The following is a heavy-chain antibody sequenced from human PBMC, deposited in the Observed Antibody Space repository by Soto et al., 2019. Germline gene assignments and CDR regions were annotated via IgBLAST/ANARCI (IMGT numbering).Heavy chain of an antibody. V-gene: IGHV3-21*01. Sequence: GGSLRLSCAASGFTFSSYSMNWVRQAPGKGLEWVSSISSSSSYIYYADSVKGRFTISRDNAKNSLYLQMNSLRAEDTAVYYCARDTSIAARPPDYWGQGTLVTVSS. J-gene: IGHJ4*02. CDR1: GFTFSSYS. D-gene: IGHD6-6*01. CDR2: ISSSSSYI. CDR3: ARDTSIAARPPDY.